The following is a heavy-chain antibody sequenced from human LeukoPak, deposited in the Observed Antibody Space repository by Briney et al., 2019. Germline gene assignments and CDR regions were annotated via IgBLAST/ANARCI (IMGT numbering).Heavy chain of an antibody. CDR1: GFTFSSYA. D-gene: IGHD6-13*01. V-gene: IGHV3-23*01. Sequence: PGGSLRLSCAASGFTFSSYAMSWVRQAPGKGPEWVSAISGSGGSTYYADSVKGRFTISRDNSKNTLYLQMNSLRAEDTAVYYCAKILGQQLAAFDYWGQGTLVTVSS. CDR3: AKILGQQLAAFDY. CDR2: ISGSGGST. J-gene: IGHJ4*02.